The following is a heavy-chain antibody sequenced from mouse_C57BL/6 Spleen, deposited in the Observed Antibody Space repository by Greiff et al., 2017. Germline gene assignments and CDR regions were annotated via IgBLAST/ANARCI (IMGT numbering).Heavy chain of an antibody. CDR3: ARDGYDDYYAMDY. CDR2: IYPGDGDT. V-gene: IGHV1-82*01. J-gene: IGHJ4*01. Sequence: VQLQQSGPELVKPGASVKISCKASGYAFSSSWMNWVKQRPGTGLEWIGRIYPGDGDTNYNGKFKGKATLTADKSSSTAYMQLSSLTSEDSAVYFCARDGYDDYYAMDYWGQGTSVTVSS. CDR1: GYAFSSSW. D-gene: IGHD2-2*01.